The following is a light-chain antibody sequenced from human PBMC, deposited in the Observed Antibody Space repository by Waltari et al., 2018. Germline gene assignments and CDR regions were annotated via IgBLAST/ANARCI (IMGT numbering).Light chain of an antibody. Sequence: ETVMTQSPATLSVSLGERATLSCRASQSVSSNLAWYQQKPGQAPRLLIYGASTRATGIPARFSGSGSGTEFTLTISSLQSEDLAVYYCQQYNNWPQTFGQGTKVEIK. CDR3: QQYNNWPQT. J-gene: IGKJ1*01. V-gene: IGKV3-15*01. CDR2: GAS. CDR1: QSVSSN.